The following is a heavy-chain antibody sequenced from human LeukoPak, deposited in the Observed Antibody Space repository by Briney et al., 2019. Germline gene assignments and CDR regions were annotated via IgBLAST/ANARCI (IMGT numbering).Heavy chain of an antibody. J-gene: IGHJ3*02. CDR2: IRSKVYGRTT. Sequence: GGSLRLSCTGFGFNFRDYAVSWVRHAARKGVECIGFIRSKVYGRTTEYAASVQRRFTISRDDSITIAYLHMNSLKTEDTAVYYCTRDPYYFDSSGYYHHAFDIWGQGTIVAVSS. V-gene: IGHV3-49*04. D-gene: IGHD3-22*01. CDR3: TRDPYYFDSSGYYHHAFDI. CDR1: GFNFRDYA.